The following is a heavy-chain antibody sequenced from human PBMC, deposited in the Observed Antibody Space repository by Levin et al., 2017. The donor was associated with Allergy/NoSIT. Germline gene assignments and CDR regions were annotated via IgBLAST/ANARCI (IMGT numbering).Heavy chain of an antibody. V-gene: IGHV1-8*01. CDR1: GYTFTSYD. D-gene: IGHD6-6*01. J-gene: IGHJ4*02. CDR3: ARGLASIAARPASDY. CDR2: MNPNSGNT. Sequence: GESLKISCKASGYTFTSYDINWVRQATGQGLEWMGWMNPNSGNTGYAQKFQGRVTMTRNTSISTAYMELSSLRSEDTAVYYCARGLASIAARPASDYWGQGTLVTVSS.